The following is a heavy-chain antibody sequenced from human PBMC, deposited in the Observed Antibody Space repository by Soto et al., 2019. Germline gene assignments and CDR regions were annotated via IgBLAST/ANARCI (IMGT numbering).Heavy chain of an antibody. CDR3: TTDSNRYYDFWSGYYQSPDAFDI. J-gene: IGHJ3*02. V-gene: IGHV3-15*01. CDR1: GFTFSNAW. D-gene: IGHD3-3*01. Sequence: GGSLRLSCAASGFTFSNAWMSWVRQAPGKGLEWVGRIKSKTDGGTTDYAAPVKGRFTISRDDSKNTLYLQMNSLKTEDTAVYYCTTDSNRYYDFWSGYYQSPDAFDIWGQGTMVTVSS. CDR2: IKSKTDGGTT.